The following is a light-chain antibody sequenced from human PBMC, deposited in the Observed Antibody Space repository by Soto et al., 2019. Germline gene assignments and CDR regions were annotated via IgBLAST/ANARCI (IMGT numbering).Light chain of an antibody. CDR3: QQYNKWSSIS. CDR1: QSVSSN. Sequence: EIVMTQSTATLSVSPGERATLSCRASQSVSSNLAWYQQKPGQAPRLLIYGASTRATGIPARFSGSGSGTEFTLTISSLQSEDFAVYHCQQYNKWSSISFGQGTRLEIK. V-gene: IGKV3-15*01. CDR2: GAS. J-gene: IGKJ5*01.